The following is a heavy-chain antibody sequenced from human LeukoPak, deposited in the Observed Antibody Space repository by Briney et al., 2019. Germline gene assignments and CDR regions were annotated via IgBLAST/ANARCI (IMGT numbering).Heavy chain of an antibody. CDR1: GFTSSRYD. CDR2: ITGNARA. V-gene: IGHV3-23*01. Sequence: GGSLRLSCVASGFTSSRYDINWVRQAPGKGLEWVSGITGNARAVYADSVKGRFTISRDNSKDTVYLQMSSLRAEDTAIYYCAKVSWDSVAVTGRDDCWGQGTQVTVSS. J-gene: IGHJ4*02. D-gene: IGHD6-19*01. CDR3: AKVSWDSVAVTGRDDC.